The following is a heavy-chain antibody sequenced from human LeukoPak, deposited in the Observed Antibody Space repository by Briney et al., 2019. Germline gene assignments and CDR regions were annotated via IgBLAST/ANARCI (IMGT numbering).Heavy chain of an antibody. V-gene: IGHV1-18*04. J-gene: IGHJ4*02. CDR3: ARGRGIAAAGSSFDY. Sequence: ASVKVSCKASGYTFTSYGISWVRQAPGQGLEWMGWISAYNGNTNYARKLQGRVTMTTDTSASTAYMELRSLRSDDTAVYYCARGRGIAAAGSSFDYWGQGTLVTVSS. CDR1: GYTFTSYG. CDR2: ISAYNGNT. D-gene: IGHD6-13*01.